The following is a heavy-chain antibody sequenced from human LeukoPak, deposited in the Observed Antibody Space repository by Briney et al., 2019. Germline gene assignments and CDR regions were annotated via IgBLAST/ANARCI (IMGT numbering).Heavy chain of an antibody. J-gene: IGHJ4*02. V-gene: IGHV1-69*13. Sequence: GASVKLSCKASGGTFSSYAISWVRQAPGQGLEWMGGIIPIFGTANYAQKFQGRVTITADESTSTSYMELSSLRSEDTAVYYCARVHRTAAGIFDYWGEGTLVTVSS. CDR3: ARVHRTAAGIFDY. D-gene: IGHD6-13*01. CDR1: GGTFSSYA. CDR2: IIPIFGTA.